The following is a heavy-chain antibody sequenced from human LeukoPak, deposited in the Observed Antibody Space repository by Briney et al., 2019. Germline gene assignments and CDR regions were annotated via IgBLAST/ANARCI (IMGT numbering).Heavy chain of an antibody. V-gene: IGHV4-59*01. CDR1: GGSISSYY. J-gene: IGHJ5*02. Sequence: PSETLSLTCTVSGGSISSYYWSWIRQPPGKGLEWIGYIYYSGSTNYNPSLKSRVTISVDTSKNQFSLKVRSVIAADTAVYYCARGTMMVGPWGQGTLVTVSS. CDR2: IYYSGST. CDR3: ARGTMMVGP. D-gene: IGHD3-22*01.